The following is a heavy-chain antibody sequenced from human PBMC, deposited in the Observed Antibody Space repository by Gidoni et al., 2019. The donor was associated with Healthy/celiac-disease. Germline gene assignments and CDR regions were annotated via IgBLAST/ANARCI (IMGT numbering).Heavy chain of an antibody. CDR3: ARVYCSGGSCSNWFDP. J-gene: IGHJ5*02. CDR2: IYYSGST. D-gene: IGHD2-15*01. Sequence: QVQLQESGPGLVKPSQTLSLTCTFSGGSISSGGYYWSWIRQHPGKGLEWIGYIYYSGSTYYNPSLKSRVTISVDTSKNQFSLKLSSVTAADTAVYYCARVYCSGGSCSNWFDPWGQGTLVTVSS. CDR1: GGSISSGGYY. V-gene: IGHV4-31*03.